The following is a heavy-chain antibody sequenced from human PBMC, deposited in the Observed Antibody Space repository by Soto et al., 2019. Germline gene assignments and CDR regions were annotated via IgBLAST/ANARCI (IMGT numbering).Heavy chain of an antibody. CDR1: GFTFSSYA. D-gene: IGHD2-15*01. CDR3: ARDHVVVAATFRASYYGMDV. CDR2: ISYDGSNK. Sequence: QVPLVESGGGVVQPGRSLRLSCAASGFTFSSYAMHWVRQAPGKGLEWVAVISYDGSNKYYADSVKGRFTISRDNSKNTLYLQMNSLRAEDTAVYYCARDHVVVAATFRASYYGMDVWGQGTTVTVSS. J-gene: IGHJ6*02. V-gene: IGHV3-30-3*01.